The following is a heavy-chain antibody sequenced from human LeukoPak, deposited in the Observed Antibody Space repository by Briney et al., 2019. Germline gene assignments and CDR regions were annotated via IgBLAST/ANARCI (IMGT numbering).Heavy chain of an antibody. V-gene: IGHV1-69*01. J-gene: IGHJ3*02. CDR2: IIPIFGTA. Sequence: GSSVTVSCKSSGGTFSSYAISWVRQAPGQGLEWMGGIIPIFGTANYAQKFQGRVTNTADESTSTAYMELSSLRSEDTAVYYCAREPGDAFDIWGQGTMGTVSS. CDR1: GGTFSSYA. CDR3: AREPGDAFDI.